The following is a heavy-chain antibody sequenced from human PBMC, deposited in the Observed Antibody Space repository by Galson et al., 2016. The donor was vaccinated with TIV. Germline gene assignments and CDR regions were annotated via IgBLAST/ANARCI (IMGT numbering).Heavy chain of an antibody. CDR1: GGTFHKYT. CDR3: HVVLTSGDSYGLDV. CDR2: IVPILGMT. V-gene: IGHV1-69*02. Sequence: ASGGTFHKYTISWVRQAPGQGLEWMGRIVPILGMTNYAEKFQGRVTITADRSTSTAYMELSSLRSEDTAVYYSHVVLTSGDSYGLDVWGQGTTVTVSS. J-gene: IGHJ6*02. D-gene: IGHD3-22*01.